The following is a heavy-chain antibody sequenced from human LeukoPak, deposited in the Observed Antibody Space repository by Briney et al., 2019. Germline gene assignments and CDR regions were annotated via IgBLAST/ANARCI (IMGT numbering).Heavy chain of an antibody. CDR2: INHSGST. D-gene: IGHD3-10*01. Sequence: SETLSLTCAVYGGSFSGYYWSWIRQPPGTGLEWIGEINHSGSTNYNPSLKSRVTISVDTSKNQFSLKLSSVTAADTAVYYCARCHGSGSYYPCWFDPWGQGTLVTVSS. CDR3: ARCHGSGSYYPCWFDP. V-gene: IGHV4-34*01. CDR1: GGSFSGYY. J-gene: IGHJ5*02.